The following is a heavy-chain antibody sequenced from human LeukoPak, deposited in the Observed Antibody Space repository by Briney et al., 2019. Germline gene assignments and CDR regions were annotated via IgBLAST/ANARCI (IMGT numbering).Heavy chain of an antibody. J-gene: IGHJ6*03. CDR2: INHSGST. D-gene: IGHD2-2*01. Sequence: SETLSLTCAVYGGSFSGYYWSWIRQPPGKGLEWIGEINHSGSTNYNPSLESRVTISVDTSKNQFSLKLSSVTAADTAVYYCAREGYCSGTSCSEDYYYYMDVWGKGTTVTVSS. CDR3: AREGYCSGTSCSEDYYYYMDV. CDR1: GGSFSGYY. V-gene: IGHV4-34*01.